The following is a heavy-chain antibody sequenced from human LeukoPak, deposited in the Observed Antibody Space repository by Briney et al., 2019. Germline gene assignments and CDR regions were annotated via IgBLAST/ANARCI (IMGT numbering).Heavy chain of an antibody. CDR3: ARGSGSQIHDY. CDR1: GFTFSSYA. J-gene: IGHJ4*02. D-gene: IGHD1-26*01. Sequence: GGSLRLSCEASGFTFSSYAMSWVRQAPGKGLEWVSGINWNGGSTGYAESVKGRFTISRDNAKNSLYLQMNSLRAEDTALYYCARGSGSQIHDYWGQGTLVTVSS. CDR2: INWNGGST. V-gene: IGHV3-20*04.